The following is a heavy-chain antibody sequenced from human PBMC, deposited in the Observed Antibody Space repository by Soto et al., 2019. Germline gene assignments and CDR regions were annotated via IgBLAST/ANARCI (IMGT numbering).Heavy chain of an antibody. D-gene: IGHD1-26*01. CDR2: IYYSGST. CDR3: ARDLSGGYFPYLLH. CDR1: GGSISSGGYY. Sequence: LCGGSISSGGYYWRWIRQHPGKSLEWIGYIYYSGSTYYNPSLKSRVTISVDTSKNQFSLKLSSVTAADTAVYYCARDLSGGYFPYLLHWGQGTLVTVSS. V-gene: IGHV4-31*02. J-gene: IGHJ1*01.